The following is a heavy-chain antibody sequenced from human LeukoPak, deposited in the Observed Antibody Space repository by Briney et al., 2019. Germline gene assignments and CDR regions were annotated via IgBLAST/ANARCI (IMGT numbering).Heavy chain of an antibody. V-gene: IGHV5-51*01. D-gene: IGHD2-2*01. CDR2: IYPGDSDT. Sequence: GESLKISCKGSGYSFTSYWIGWGRQMPGKGLEWMGIIYPGDSDTRYSASFQGQVTISADKSIRTAYLQWSSLKASDTAMYYCARIVVVGGGTFDYWGQGTLVTVSS. J-gene: IGHJ4*02. CDR1: GYSFTSYW. CDR3: ARIVVVGGGTFDY.